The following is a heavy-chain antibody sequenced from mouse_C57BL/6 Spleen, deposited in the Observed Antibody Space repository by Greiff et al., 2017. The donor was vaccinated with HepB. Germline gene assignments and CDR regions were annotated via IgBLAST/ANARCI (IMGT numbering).Heavy chain of an antibody. CDR3: ARGLNYYGSSYAMDY. CDR2: IHPNSGST. CDR1: GYTFTSYW. V-gene: IGHV1-64*01. J-gene: IGHJ4*01. Sequence: QVHVKQPGAELVKPGASVKLSCKASGYTFTSYWMHWVKQRPGQGLEWIGMIHPNSGSTNFNEKFKSKATLTVDKSSSTAYMQLSSLTSEDSAVYYCARGLNYYGSSYAMDYWGQGTSVTVSS. D-gene: IGHD1-1*01.